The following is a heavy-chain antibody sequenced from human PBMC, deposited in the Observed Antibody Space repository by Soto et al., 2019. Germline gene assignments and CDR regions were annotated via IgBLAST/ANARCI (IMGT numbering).Heavy chain of an antibody. CDR3: ARESEDLTSNFDY. J-gene: IGHJ4*02. V-gene: IGHV3-21*01. CDR2: ISSTTNYI. CDR1: GFTFTRYS. Sequence: GGSLRLSCAASGFTFTRYSMNWVRQAPGKGLEWVSSISSTTNYIYYADSMKGRFTVSRDNAKNSVYLEMNSLSAEDTALYYCARESEDLTSNFDYWGQVTLVTVSS.